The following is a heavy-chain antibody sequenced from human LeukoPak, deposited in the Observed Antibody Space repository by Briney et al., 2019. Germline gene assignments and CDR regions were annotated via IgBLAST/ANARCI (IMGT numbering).Heavy chain of an antibody. CDR1: GYSISSGYY. Sequence: SETLSLTCTVSGYSISSGYYWGWIRQPPGKGLERIGSIYHSGSTYYNPSLKSRVTISVDTSKNQFSLKLSSVTAADTAVYYCARWLGGPHSRDAFDIWGQGTMVTVSS. CDR3: ARWLGGPHSRDAFDI. J-gene: IGHJ3*02. V-gene: IGHV4-38-2*02. D-gene: IGHD3-10*01. CDR2: IYHSGST.